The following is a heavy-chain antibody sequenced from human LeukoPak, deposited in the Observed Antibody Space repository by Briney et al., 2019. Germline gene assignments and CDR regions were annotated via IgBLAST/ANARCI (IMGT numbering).Heavy chain of an antibody. V-gene: IGHV4-34*01. D-gene: IGHD5-24*01. CDR2: INHSGST. J-gene: IGHJ4*02. CDR3: ASARRVYFDY. CDR1: GGSFSGYY. Sequence: SETLPLTCAVYGGSFSGYYWSWIRQPPGKGLEWIGEINHSGSTNYNPSLKSRVTISVDTSKNQFSLKLSSVTAADTAVYYCASARRVYFDYWGQGTLVTVSS.